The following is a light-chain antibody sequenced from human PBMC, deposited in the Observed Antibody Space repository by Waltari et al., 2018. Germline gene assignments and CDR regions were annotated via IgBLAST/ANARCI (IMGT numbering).Light chain of an antibody. CDR1: HSVSRS. CDR3: QKYVSLPAT. J-gene: IGKJ1*01. V-gene: IGKV3-20*01. Sequence: EIVLTQSPGTLSLSPWERATLSCRASHSVSRSLAWYQQKPGHAPRLHIYDASSRATGIPDRFSGSGSGTDFSLTISRLEPEDFAVYYCQKYVSLPATFGQGTKVEIK. CDR2: DAS.